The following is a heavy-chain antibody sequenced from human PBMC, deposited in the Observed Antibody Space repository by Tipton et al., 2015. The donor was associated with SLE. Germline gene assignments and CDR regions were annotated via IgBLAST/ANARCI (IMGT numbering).Heavy chain of an antibody. CDR2: ISGSGSNT. J-gene: IGHJ4*02. V-gene: IGHV3-23*01. CDR3: AKSPRSHFISSWFEY. D-gene: IGHD6-13*01. Sequence: SLRLSCAASGFIFSTYAMSWVRQAPGKGLEWVSGISGSGSNTYYADSVKGRFTISRDNSKNTLYLQMNSLRAEDTAVYYCAKSPRSHFISSWFEYWGQGTLVTVSS. CDR1: GFIFSTYA.